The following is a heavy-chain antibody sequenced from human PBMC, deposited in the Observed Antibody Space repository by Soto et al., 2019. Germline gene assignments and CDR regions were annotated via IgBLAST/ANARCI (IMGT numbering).Heavy chain of an antibody. J-gene: IGHJ4*02. CDR1: GGTFSSYS. CDR3: ARDGGRHSGGIGY. D-gene: IGHD1-26*01. CDR2: IIPIFGTA. V-gene: IGHV1-69*01. Sequence: QVQLVQSGAEVKKPGSSVKVSCKASGGTFSSYSINWVRQAPGQGLEWMGEIIPIFGTANYAQKFQGRGTITADESTSTAYMELSSLRSEDTAVYYCARDGGRHSGGIGYWGQGTLVTVSS.